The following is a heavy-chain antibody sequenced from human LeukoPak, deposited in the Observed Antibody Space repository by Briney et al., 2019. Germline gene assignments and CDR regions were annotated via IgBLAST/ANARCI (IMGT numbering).Heavy chain of an antibody. J-gene: IGHJ4*02. CDR3: AKNYYDSSGYSSEDY. D-gene: IGHD3-22*01. V-gene: IGHV3-23*01. Sequence: GGSLRLSCAASGFTVSSNYMSWVRQAPGKGLEWVSSLSGSGGATYYADSVKGRFIISRDNSKNMLHFQMNSLRAEDTAVYYCAKNYYDSSGYSSEDYWGQGTLVTVSS. CDR2: LSGSGGAT. CDR1: GFTVSSNY.